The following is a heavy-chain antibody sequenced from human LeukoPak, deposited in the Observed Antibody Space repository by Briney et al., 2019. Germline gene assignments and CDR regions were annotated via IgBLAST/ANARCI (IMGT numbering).Heavy chain of an antibody. Sequence: PSGTLSLTCAVSGGSISSSNWWSWVRQPPGKELEWIGEIYHSGSTNYNPSLKSRVTIPVDTSKNQFSLKLSSVTAADTAVYYCARGRKKAIVVVITTDNWFDPWGQGTLVTVSS. CDR2: IYHSGST. V-gene: IGHV4-4*02. CDR3: ARGRKKAIVVVITTDNWFDP. CDR1: GGSISSSNW. J-gene: IGHJ5*02. D-gene: IGHD3-22*01.